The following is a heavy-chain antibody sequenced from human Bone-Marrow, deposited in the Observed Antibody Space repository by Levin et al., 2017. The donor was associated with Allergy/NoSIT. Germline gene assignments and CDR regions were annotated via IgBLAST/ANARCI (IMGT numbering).Heavy chain of an antibody. V-gene: IGHV1-2*02. D-gene: IGHD3-22*01. CDR2: INPNSGGT. Sequence: ASVKVSCKASGYTFTDYYMNWVRQAPGQGLEWMGWINPNSGGTNYAQKFQGRVTMTRDTSISTAYMELSGLRSDYTAVYYCARDPDYYDRAFDTWGQGTMVTVSS. CDR3: ARDPDYYDRAFDT. J-gene: IGHJ3*02. CDR1: GYTFTDYY.